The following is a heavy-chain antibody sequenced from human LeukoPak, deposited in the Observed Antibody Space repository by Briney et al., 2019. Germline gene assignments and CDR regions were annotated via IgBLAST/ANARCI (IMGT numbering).Heavy chain of an antibody. CDR3: ARDPSSGWYGDY. J-gene: IGHJ4*02. CDR2: ISSSSSYI. D-gene: IGHD6-19*01. V-gene: IGHV3-21*01. CDR1: GFTFSSYS. Sequence: GGSLRLSCAASGFTFSSYSMNWVRQAPGKGLEWVSSISSSSSYIYHADSVKGRFTISRDNAKNSLYLQMNSLRAEDTAVYYCARDPSSGWYGDYWGQGTLVTVSS.